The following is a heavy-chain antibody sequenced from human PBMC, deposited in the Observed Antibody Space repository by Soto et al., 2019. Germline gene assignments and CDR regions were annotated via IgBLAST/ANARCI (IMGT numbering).Heavy chain of an antibody. J-gene: IGHJ5*02. V-gene: IGHV4-31*03. CDR2: IYYSGST. D-gene: IGHD3-10*01. Sequence: SETLSLTCTVSGGSISSGGYYWSWIRQHPGKGLEWIGYIYYSGSTYYNPSLKSRVTISVDTSKNQFSLKLSSVTAADTAVYYCARVRSTEYNWLDPWGQGTLVTVSS. CDR3: ARVRSTEYNWLDP. CDR1: GGSISSGGYY.